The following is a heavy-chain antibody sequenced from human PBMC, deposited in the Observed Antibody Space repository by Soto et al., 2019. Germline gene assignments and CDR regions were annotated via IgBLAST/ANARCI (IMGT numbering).Heavy chain of an antibody. J-gene: IGHJ6*02. Sequence: EVQLLESGGCLVQPAGSLRLSCAASGFTFSSYAMSWVRQAPGKGLEWVSAISGSGGSTYYADSVKGRFTISRDNSKNTLDLQMNSLRAEDTAVYYCAKVSRYYYYGMYVWGQGTTVTVAS. D-gene: IGHD3-3*02. CDR2: ISGSGGST. CDR1: GFTFSSYA. CDR3: AKVSRYYYYGMYV. V-gene: IGHV3-23*01.